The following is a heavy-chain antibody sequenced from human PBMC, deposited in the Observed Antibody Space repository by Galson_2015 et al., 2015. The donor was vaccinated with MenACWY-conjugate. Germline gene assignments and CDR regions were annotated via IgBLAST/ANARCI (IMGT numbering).Heavy chain of an antibody. J-gene: IGHJ5*01. V-gene: IGHV4-38-2*02. Sequence: GTPSLPRRVSVFYIHTGYLLGRVRQSPREGLEWVGRIYFSGAKYYSASPPSRIAISIGTSAHFSLEVTSVTAADTAVYYCAREGVHYDVPPNWFDSWGQGMRVSVSS. CDR2: IYFSGAK. CDR1: VFYIHTGYL. CDR3: AREGVHYDVPPNWFDS. D-gene: IGHD3-10*02.